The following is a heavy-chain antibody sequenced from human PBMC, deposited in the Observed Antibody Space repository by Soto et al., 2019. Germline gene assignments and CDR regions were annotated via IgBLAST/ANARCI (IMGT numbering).Heavy chain of an antibody. CDR3: ARDQSYYDFWSGVPDY. D-gene: IGHD3-3*01. CDR2: IKQDGSEK. J-gene: IGHJ4*02. Sequence: AGGSLRLSCAVSGFTVSSYWMGWVRQAPGKGLEWVANIKQDGSEKYYVDSVKGRFTISRDNAKNPLYLQMNSLRAEDTAVYYCARDQSYYDFWSGVPDYWGQGTLVTVSS. V-gene: IGHV3-7*01. CDR1: GFTVSSYW.